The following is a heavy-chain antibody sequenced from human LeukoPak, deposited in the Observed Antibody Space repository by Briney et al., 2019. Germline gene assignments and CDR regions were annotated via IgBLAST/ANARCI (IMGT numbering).Heavy chain of an antibody. CDR2: ISGSGGST. J-gene: IGHJ4*02. D-gene: IGHD1-26*01. CDR1: GFNFNNAW. Sequence: GGSLRLSCVVSGFNFNNAWMIWVRQAPGKGLEWVSSISGSGGSTYYADSVKGRFTISRDNSRNMLFLQMNGLRADDTAVYYCAKDLVVGALDYWGQGTLVTVSS. V-gene: IGHV3-23*01. CDR3: AKDLVVGALDY.